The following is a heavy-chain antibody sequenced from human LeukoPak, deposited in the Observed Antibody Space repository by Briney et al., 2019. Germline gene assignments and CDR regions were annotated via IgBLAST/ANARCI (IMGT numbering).Heavy chain of an antibody. CDR1: GGTFSSYA. Sequence: GSSVKVSCKASGGTFSSYAISWVRQAPGQGLEWMGRIIPIFGIANYAQKLQGRVTITADKSTCTAYMELSSLRSEDTAVYYCARAGHYYDSSGTDAFDIWGQGTMVTVSS. CDR3: ARAGHYYDSSGTDAFDI. J-gene: IGHJ3*02. CDR2: IIPIFGIA. D-gene: IGHD3-22*01. V-gene: IGHV1-69*04.